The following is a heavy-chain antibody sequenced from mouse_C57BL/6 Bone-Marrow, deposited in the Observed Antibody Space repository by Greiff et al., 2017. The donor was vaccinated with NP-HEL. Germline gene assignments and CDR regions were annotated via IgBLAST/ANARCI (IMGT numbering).Heavy chain of an antibody. D-gene: IGHD2-5*01. Sequence: QVQLQQPGAELVRPGSSVKLSCKASGYTFTSYWMDWVKQRPGQGLEWIGNIYPSDSETHYNQKFKDKATLTVDKSSITAYMQLSRLTSDDSAVYYCAATYYSNYVYYFDYWGQGTTLTVSS. CDR1: GYTFTSYW. CDR2: IYPSDSET. V-gene: IGHV1-61*01. CDR3: AATYYSNYVYYFDY. J-gene: IGHJ2*01.